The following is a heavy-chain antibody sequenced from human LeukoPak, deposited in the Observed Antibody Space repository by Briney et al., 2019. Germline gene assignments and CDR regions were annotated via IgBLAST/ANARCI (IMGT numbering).Heavy chain of an antibody. J-gene: IGHJ4*02. D-gene: IGHD5-24*01. CDR1: GASLNIYA. V-gene: IGHV1-69*10. CDR3: GRDRDGYNDY. Sequence: ASVKVSCKASGASLNIYAISWVRQAPGQGLEWPGGIIPILGSPNYAQRFQDRLTITADTSTKTVYMELSSLTSEDTAVYYCGRDRDGYNDYWGQGTLVTVSS. CDR2: IIPILGSP.